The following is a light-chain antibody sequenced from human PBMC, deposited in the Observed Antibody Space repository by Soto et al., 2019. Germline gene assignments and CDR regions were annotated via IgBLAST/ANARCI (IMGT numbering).Light chain of an antibody. Sequence: IAFTQSPSALSLSPGERATLYCMASQSISSSYLAWYQQKPGQAPRLLVYGASSRATGIPDRFSGSGSGTDFTLTISRLEPEDFAVYYSLQYGRSRFTFGSLTKLDLK. CDR3: LQYGRSRFT. CDR1: QSISSSY. V-gene: IGKV3-20*01. CDR2: GAS. J-gene: IGKJ3*01.